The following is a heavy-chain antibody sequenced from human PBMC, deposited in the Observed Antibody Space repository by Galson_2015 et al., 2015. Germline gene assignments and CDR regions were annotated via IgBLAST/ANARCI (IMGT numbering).Heavy chain of an antibody. Sequence: SLRLSCAASGFNFSAYAMGWARQVPEKGLEWVSAISARGDRTFYADSVEGRFTISRDNSKNTLYLQLTNLRGEDSAIYYCVKDMGSSRGYYDSWGQGALVTVSA. CDR3: VKDMGSSRGYYDS. CDR1: GFNFSAYA. CDR2: ISARGDRT. D-gene: IGHD6-13*01. J-gene: IGHJ4*02. V-gene: IGHV3-23*01.